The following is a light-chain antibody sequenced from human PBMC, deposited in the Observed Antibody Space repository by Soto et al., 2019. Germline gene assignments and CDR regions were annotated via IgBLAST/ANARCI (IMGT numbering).Light chain of an antibody. J-gene: IGLJ2*01. Sequence: QSVLPQTPSVSGTPGQTVTISCSGSSSNIGSNYVYWYQQLPGTAPKLLIYRNNQRPSGVPDRFSGSKSGTSASLAISGLRSEDEADYYCAAWDDSLSGHVVFGGGTKLTVL. CDR1: SSNIGSNY. CDR2: RNN. V-gene: IGLV1-47*01. CDR3: AAWDDSLSGHVV.